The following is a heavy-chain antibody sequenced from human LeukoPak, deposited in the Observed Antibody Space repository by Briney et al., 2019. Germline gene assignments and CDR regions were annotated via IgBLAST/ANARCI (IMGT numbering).Heavy chain of an antibody. CDR1: GGSISNYY. J-gene: IGHJ5*02. D-gene: IGHD2-21*01. CDR2: IPSSGNT. CDR3: ARGPLMSAGGGVDP. Sequence: PSETLSLTCTVSGGSISNYYWSWVRQSAGKGLEWIGRIPSSGNTDYNPSLKSRVSISFDTSKNQFSLNLTSVTAADTAVYYCARGPLMSAGGGVDPWGQGTLVTATS. V-gene: IGHV4-4*07.